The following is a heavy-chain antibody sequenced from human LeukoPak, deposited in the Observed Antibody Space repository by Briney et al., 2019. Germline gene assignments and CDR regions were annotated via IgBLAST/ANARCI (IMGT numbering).Heavy chain of an antibody. CDR3: ASLSSGWYYFDY. CDR1: GFTFSSYE. D-gene: IGHD6-19*01. J-gene: IGHJ4*02. CDR2: ISSSGSTI. V-gene: IGHV3-48*03. Sequence: GGSLRPSCAASGFTFSSYEMNWVRQAPGKGLEWVSYISSSGSTIYYADSVKGRFTISRDNAKNSLYLQMNSLRAEDTAVYYCASLSSGWYYFDYWGQGTLVTVSS.